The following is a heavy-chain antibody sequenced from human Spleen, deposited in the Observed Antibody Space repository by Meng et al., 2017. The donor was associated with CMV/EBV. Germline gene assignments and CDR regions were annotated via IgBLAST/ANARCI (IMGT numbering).Heavy chain of an antibody. CDR3: ATFGAYWYFDL. V-gene: IGHV1-18*01. Sequence: ASVKVSCKASGYIFNSYDISWLRQAPGQGLEWMAWISTYNGNTIYAQKFQGRVTMTEDTSTDTAYMELSSLRSEDTAVYYCATFGAYWYFDLWGRGTLVTVSS. CDR2: ISTYNGNT. D-gene: IGHD3-10*01. CDR1: GYIFNSYD. J-gene: IGHJ2*01.